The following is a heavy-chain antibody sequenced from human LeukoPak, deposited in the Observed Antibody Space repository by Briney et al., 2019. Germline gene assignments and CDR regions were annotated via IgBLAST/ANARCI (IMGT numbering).Heavy chain of an antibody. CDR2: INHSGST. CDR3: ARSFRVRRYNWFDP. J-gene: IGHJ5*02. CDR1: GGSFSGYY. D-gene: IGHD3-10*01. V-gene: IGHV4-34*01. Sequence: SETLSLTCAVYGGSFSGYYWSWIRQPPGKGLEWIGEINHSGSTNYNPSLKSRVTISVDTSKKQFSLKLSSVTAADTAVYYCARSFRVRRYNWFDPWGQGTLVTVSS.